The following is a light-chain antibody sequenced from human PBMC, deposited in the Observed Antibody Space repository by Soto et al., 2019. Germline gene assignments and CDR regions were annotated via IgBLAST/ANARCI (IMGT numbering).Light chain of an antibody. Sequence: SYELTQSPSVSVAPGQTARITCEADNLRSRSVHWYQQRPGQAPVLVVHDDSDRPSGIPERFSGSNSGNTATLTISRVEVGDEADYYCQVWDGGSDHVVFGGGTQLTVL. CDR3: QVWDGGSDHVV. CDR1: NLRSRS. J-gene: IGLJ2*01. V-gene: IGLV3-21*02. CDR2: DDS.